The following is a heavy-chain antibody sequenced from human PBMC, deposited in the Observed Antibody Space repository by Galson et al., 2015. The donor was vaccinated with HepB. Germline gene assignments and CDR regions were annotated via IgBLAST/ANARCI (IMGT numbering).Heavy chain of an antibody. J-gene: IGHJ4*02. CDR1: GFTFTSSA. D-gene: IGHD3-22*01. CDR3: AAAPPPYYYDSSGYYRDFDY. Sequence: SVKVSCKASGFTFTSSAVQWVRQARGQRLEWIGWIVVGSGNTNYAQKFQERVTITRDMSTSTAYMELSSLRSEDTAVYYCAAAPPPYYYDSSGYYRDFDYWGQGTLVTVSS. CDR2: IVVGSGNT. V-gene: IGHV1-58*01.